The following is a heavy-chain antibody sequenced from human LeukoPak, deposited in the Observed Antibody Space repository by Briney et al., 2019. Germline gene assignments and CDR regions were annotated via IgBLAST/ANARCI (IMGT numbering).Heavy chain of an antibody. V-gene: IGHV4-34*01. Sequence: PSETLSLTCAVYGGSFSGYYWSWIRQPPGKGLEWIGEINHSGSTNYNPSLKSRVTISVDTSKNQFSLKLSSVTAADTAVYYCARRRTCSGGSCYRTYFDYWGQGTLVTVSS. CDR2: INHSGST. CDR3: ARRRTCSGGSCYRTYFDY. CDR1: GGSFSGYY. D-gene: IGHD2-15*01. J-gene: IGHJ4*02.